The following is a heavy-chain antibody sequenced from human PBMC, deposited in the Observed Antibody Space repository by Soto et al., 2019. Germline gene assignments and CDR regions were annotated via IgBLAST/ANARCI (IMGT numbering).Heavy chain of an antibody. D-gene: IGHD5-12*01. CDR2: ISSSSSTI. CDR3: APGVTETRNIVATIGDY. V-gene: IGHV3-48*01. J-gene: IGHJ4*02. Sequence: EVQLVESGGGLVQPGGSLRLSCAASGFTFSSYSMNWVRQAPGKGLEWVSYISSSSSTIYYADSVKGRFTISRDNAKNSLYLQMNSLRAEDTAVYYCAPGVTETRNIVATIGDYWGQGTLVTVSS. CDR1: GFTFSSYS.